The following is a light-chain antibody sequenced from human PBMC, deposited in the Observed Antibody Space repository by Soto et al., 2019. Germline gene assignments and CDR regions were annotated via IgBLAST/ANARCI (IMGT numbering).Light chain of an antibody. CDR3: SSYTCSSTHVV. CDR1: SSDVGGYNY. Sequence: QSALTQPASVSGSPGQSITISCTGTSSDVGGYNYVSWYQQHPGKAPKLMIYDVSNRPSGFSNRFSGSKSGNTASLTISGLQAEDEADYYCSSYTCSSTHVVFGEGTKLTVL. J-gene: IGLJ2*01. CDR2: DVS. V-gene: IGLV2-14*01.